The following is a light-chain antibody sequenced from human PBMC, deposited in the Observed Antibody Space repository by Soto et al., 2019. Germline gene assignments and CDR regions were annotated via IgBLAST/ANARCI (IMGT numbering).Light chain of an antibody. CDR2: GAS. V-gene: IGKV3-20*01. J-gene: IGKJ2*01. CDR1: QSVGSNY. CDR3: QQYGSSPYT. Sequence: EIVLTQSPDTLSLSPGERATLSCRASQSVGSNYLAWYQQKFGQAPRLLIYGASSRATGIPDRFSGSGSGTDFTLTISRLEPEDCAGYYCQQYGSSPYTFGQGTKLEIK.